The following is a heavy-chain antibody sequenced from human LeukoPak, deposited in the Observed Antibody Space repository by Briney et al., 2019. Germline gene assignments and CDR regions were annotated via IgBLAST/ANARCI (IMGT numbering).Heavy chain of an antibody. Sequence: SETLSLTCTVSGGSISSSSYYWGWIRQPPGKGLEWIGYIYYSGSTNYNPSLKSRVTISVDTSKNQFSLKLSSVTAADTAVYYCARHGPGYSSSWYTNVGAFDVWGQGTMVTVSS. CDR2: IYYSGST. V-gene: IGHV4-61*05. CDR3: ARHGPGYSSSWYTNVGAFDV. CDR1: GGSISSSSYY. J-gene: IGHJ3*01. D-gene: IGHD6-13*01.